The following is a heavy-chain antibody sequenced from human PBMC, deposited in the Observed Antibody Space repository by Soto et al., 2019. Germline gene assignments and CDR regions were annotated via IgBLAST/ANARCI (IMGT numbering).Heavy chain of an antibody. J-gene: IGHJ4*02. D-gene: IGHD5-18*01. Sequence: TLSLTCAVSGGSISSGGYSWSWIRQPPGKGLEWIGYIYHSGSTYYNPSLKSRVTISVDRSKNQFSLKLSSVTAADTAVYYCARDNGYSYGYTLDHWGQGTLVTVSS. CDR3: ARDNGYSYGYTLDH. V-gene: IGHV4-30-2*01. CDR2: IYHSGST. CDR1: GGSISSGGYS.